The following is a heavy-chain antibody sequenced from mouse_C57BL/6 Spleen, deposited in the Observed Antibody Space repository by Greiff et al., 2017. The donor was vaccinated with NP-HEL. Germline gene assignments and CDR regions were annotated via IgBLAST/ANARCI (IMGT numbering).Heavy chain of an antibody. CDR3: TTSDYGSSPWYFDY. CDR1: GFNIKDYY. J-gene: IGHJ2*01. CDR2: IDPEDGDT. D-gene: IGHD1-1*01. V-gene: IGHV14-1*01. Sequence: VQLKQSGAELVRPGASVKLSCTASGFNIKDYYMHWVKQRPEQGLEWIGRIDPEDGDTEYAPKFQGKATMTADTSSNTAYLQLSSLTSEDTAVYYCTTSDYGSSPWYFDYWGQGTTLTVSS.